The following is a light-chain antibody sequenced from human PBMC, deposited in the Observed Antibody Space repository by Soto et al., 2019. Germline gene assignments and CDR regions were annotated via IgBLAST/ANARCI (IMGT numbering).Light chain of an antibody. CDR2: SAS. J-gene: IGKJ2*01. Sequence: EIVFTQSPGTLSFSPGERATLSCRASQTLSSRHLAWYHQKPGQAPRLLIFSASGRPTGIPDRFSVGGSGTDFNLSINRLEPVEFAVYYCQQYETSPYTFGHGTKVDI. V-gene: IGKV3-20*01. CDR3: QQYETSPYT. CDR1: QTLSSRH.